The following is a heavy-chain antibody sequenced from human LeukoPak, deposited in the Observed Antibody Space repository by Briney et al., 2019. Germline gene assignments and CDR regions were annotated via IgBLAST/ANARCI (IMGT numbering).Heavy chain of an antibody. J-gene: IGHJ4*02. D-gene: IGHD5/OR15-5a*01. CDR1: GFTFSSYA. V-gene: IGHV3-64*01. CDR3: ARGVGLPDY. Sequence: PGGSLRLSCAASGFTFSSYAMHWVRQAPGKGLEYVSAISSNGGSTYYANSVKGRFTISRDNSKNTLYLQMGSLRAEDMAVYYCARGVGLPDYWGQGTLVTVSS. CDR2: ISSNGGST.